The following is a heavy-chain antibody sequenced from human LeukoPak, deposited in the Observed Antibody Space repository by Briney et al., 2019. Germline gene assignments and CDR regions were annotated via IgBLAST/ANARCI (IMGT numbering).Heavy chain of an antibody. Sequence: NPGGSLRLSCAASGFTFSSYSMNWVRQAPGKGLEWVSFISSSSSYIYYADSVKGRFTISRDNARNSLYLQMNSLRAEDAAVYYCTRENWYIDYWGQGNLVTVSS. CDR1: GFTFSSYS. V-gene: IGHV3-21*01. CDR3: TRENWYIDY. J-gene: IGHJ4*02. CDR2: ISSSSSYI.